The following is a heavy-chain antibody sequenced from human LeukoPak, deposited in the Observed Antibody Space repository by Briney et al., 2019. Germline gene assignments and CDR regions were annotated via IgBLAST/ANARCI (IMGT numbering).Heavy chain of an antibody. Sequence: GRSLRLSCAASGFSFSSFSMNWVRQAPGKGLEWVSYIFGGSSFTYYVDSVKGRFTISRDNAKNSLCLQMNSLRTEETAVYFCARDLGYSSGPNYWGQGTRVTVSS. CDR1: GFSFSSFS. V-gene: IGHV3-21*01. CDR3: ARDLGYSSGPNY. J-gene: IGHJ4*02. CDR2: IFGGSSFT. D-gene: IGHD6-19*01.